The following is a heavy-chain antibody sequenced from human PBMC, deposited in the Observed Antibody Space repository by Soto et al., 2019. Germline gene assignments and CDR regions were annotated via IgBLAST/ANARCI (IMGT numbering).Heavy chain of an antibody. Sequence: GESLKISCKVSGYNFDTSWIGWVRQMPGKGLEWMGRIDPSDSYTNYSPSLQGHVTISADKSISTAYLQWSSLKASDTAMYYCARHRYYYDSSGQLYGMDVWGQGTTVTVS. D-gene: IGHD3-22*01. V-gene: IGHV5-10-1*01. CDR1: GYNFDTSW. CDR2: IDPSDSYT. J-gene: IGHJ6*02. CDR3: ARHRYYYDSSGQLYGMDV.